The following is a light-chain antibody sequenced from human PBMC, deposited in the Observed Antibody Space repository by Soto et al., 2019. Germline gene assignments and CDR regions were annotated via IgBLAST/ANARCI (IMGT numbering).Light chain of an antibody. CDR1: QGISSY. J-gene: IGKJ2*01. CDR2: AAT. CDR3: QQLITFSYT. V-gene: IGKV1-9*01. Sequence: DLQLTQSPSFLSASVGDRVTITCRASQGISSYLAWYQQKPGKAPKLLIYAATTLQSGVPSRFSGSGSGTEFTLTISSLQPQDFATYYCQQLITFSYTFGRGTKLEIK.